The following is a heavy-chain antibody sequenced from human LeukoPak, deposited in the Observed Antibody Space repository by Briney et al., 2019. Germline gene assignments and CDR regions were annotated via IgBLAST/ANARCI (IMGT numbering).Heavy chain of an antibody. CDR3: ARDKIARYGSGTSSYYYMDV. V-gene: IGHV4-39*07. CDR2: IYYSGST. Sequence: SETLSLTCTVSGGSISSSSYYWGWIRQPPGKGLEWIGSIYYSGSTNYNPSLKSRVTMSVDTSKNQFSLKLSSVTAADTAVYYCARDKIARYGSGTSSYYYMDVWGEGTTVTISS. CDR1: GGSISSSSYY. D-gene: IGHD3-10*01. J-gene: IGHJ6*03.